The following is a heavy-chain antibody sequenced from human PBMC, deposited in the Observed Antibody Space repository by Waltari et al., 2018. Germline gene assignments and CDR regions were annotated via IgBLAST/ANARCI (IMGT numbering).Heavy chain of an antibody. CDR1: GGSFGTYA. Sequence: QVHLVQSGAEVRKPGSSVKVSCEASGGSFGTYAITWVRQAPGQGLEWMAGIMPIFGTPNYAQKVQGRVNVAADELTNTAYMELSGLRSDDTAIYYCAKRIVGGPFDVWGQGTMVTVSS. CDR3: AKRIVGGPFDV. J-gene: IGHJ3*01. D-gene: IGHD1-26*01. V-gene: IGHV1-69*12. CDR2: IMPIFGTP.